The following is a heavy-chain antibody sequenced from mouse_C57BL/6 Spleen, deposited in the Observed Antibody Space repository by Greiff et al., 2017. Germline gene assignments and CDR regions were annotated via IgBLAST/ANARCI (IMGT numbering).Heavy chain of an antibody. CDR3: AREGSSGYVDY. CDR1: GYSITSGYY. Sequence: EVKLQESGPGLVKPSQSLSLTCSVTGYSITSGYYWNWIRQFPGNKLEWMGYISYDGSNNYNPSLKNRISITRDTSKNQFFLKLNSVTTEDTATYYCAREGSSGYVDYWGQGTTLTVSS. V-gene: IGHV3-6*01. D-gene: IGHD3-2*02. CDR2: ISYDGSN. J-gene: IGHJ2*01.